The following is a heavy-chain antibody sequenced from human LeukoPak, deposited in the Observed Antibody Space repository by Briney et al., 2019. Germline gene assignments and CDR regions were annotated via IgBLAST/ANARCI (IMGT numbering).Heavy chain of an antibody. CDR3: ARAFVVVPAAIVYFDY. CDR1: GGTFSSYA. Sequence: SVKVSCKASGGTFSSYAISWVRQAPGQGLEWMGGIIPIFGTANYAQKFQGRVTITADESTSTAYMELSSLRSEDTAVYYCARAFVVVPAAIVYFDYWGQGTLVTVSS. J-gene: IGHJ4*02. D-gene: IGHD2-2*02. V-gene: IGHV1-69*01. CDR2: IIPIFGTA.